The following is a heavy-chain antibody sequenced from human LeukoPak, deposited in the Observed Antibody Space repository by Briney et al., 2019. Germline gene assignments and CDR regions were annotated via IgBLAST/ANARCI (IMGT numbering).Heavy chain of an antibody. D-gene: IGHD4-17*01. CDR3: TRMTTGHDY. CDR2: INHSGYT. J-gene: IGHJ4*02. CDR1: GVSFNDYY. V-gene: IGHV4-34*01. Sequence: SETLSLTCAVSGVSFNDYYWSWVRQTPGEGLEWTGEINHSGYTNDSPSLKSRVTLSIDTSRKQFSLNVRSVTVADTGIYYCTRMTTGHDYWGQGTLVTVSS.